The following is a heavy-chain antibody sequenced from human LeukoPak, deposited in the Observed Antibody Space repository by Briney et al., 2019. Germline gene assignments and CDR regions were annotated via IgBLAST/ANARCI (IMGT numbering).Heavy chain of an antibody. CDR3: AKGVAVAGDLDY. Sequence: GGSLRLSCAASGFTFSSYGMHWVRQAPGKGLEWVAFIRYDGSNKYYADSVKGRFTISRDNSKNTLYLQMYSLRAEDTAVYYCAKGVAVAGDLDYWGQGTLVTVSS. V-gene: IGHV3-30*02. J-gene: IGHJ4*02. D-gene: IGHD6-19*01. CDR1: GFTFSSYG. CDR2: IRYDGSNK.